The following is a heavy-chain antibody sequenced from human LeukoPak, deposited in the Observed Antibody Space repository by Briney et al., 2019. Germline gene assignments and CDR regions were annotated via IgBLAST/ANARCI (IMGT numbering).Heavy chain of an antibody. V-gene: IGHV3-33*06. CDR3: AKDTQGDSGIDY. D-gene: IGHD1-26*01. J-gene: IGHJ4*02. CDR1: GFTFSSYG. CDR2: IWYDGSNK. Sequence: GGSLRLSCAASGFTFSSYGMHWVRQAPGKGLEWVAVIWYDGSNKYYADSVNGRLTISRDNYKNKLYLQMNSMRAEDTAVYYCAKDTQGDSGIDYWGQGTLVTVSS.